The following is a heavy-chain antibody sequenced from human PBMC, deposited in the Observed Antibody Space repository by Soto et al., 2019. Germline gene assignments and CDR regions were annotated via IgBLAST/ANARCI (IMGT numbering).Heavy chain of an antibody. CDR3: ARVNAEYYYYYYGMDV. V-gene: IGHV1-8*01. J-gene: IGHJ6*02. CDR1: GYTFTSYD. Sequence: QVQLVQSGAEVKKPGASVKVSCKASGYTFTSYDINWVRQATGQGLEWMGWMNPNSGNTGYAQKFQGRVTMTRNTSISTAYMELSSLRSEDTAVYYCARVNAEYYYYYYGMDVWGQGTTVTVSS. CDR2: MNPNSGNT.